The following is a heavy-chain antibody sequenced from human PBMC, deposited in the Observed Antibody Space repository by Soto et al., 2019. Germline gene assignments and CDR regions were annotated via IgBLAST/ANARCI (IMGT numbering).Heavy chain of an antibody. CDR2: IYYSGST. CDR3: ARRQVMDDPGFFDY. Sequence: SETLSHTCTVSGGSSSSSSYYLGWIRQPPGKGLEWIGSIYYSGSTYYNPSLKSRVTISVDTSKNQFSLKLSSVTAADTAVYYCARRQVMDDPGFFDYWGQGTLVTVSS. CDR1: GGSSSSSSYY. D-gene: IGHD3-16*01. J-gene: IGHJ4*02. V-gene: IGHV4-39*01.